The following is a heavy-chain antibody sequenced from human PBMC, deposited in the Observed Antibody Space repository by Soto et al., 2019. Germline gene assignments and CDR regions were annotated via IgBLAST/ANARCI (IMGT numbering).Heavy chain of an antibody. CDR1: GGPISNYY. D-gene: IGHD2-2*01. J-gene: IGHJ6*02. Sequence: QVQLQESGPGLVRPSETLYLICNVSGGPISNYYWSWVRQPAGKGLEWVGRIYSDGATNYSPSLKSRVCMSLDMSGNQFSLQLNSVTAADTAVYYCSRVGCSNSNCQTRGMDVWGQGTTVTVSS. CDR3: SRVGCSNSNCQTRGMDV. CDR2: IYSDGAT. V-gene: IGHV4-4*07.